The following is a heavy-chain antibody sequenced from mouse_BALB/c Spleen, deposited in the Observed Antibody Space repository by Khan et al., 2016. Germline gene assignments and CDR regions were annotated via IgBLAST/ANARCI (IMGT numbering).Heavy chain of an antibody. D-gene: IGHD2-12*01. Sequence: EVELVESGGGLVQPGDSLRLSCTTSGFTFTDYYMSWVRQPPGEALEWMGCARNKANGFTAEYSASVNVRFTISRDNSQSILYLQMNTLMAEYSATYSYASAFTSSYFWYLALWVAGTTVTFSS. J-gene: IGHJ1*01. CDR2: ARNKANGFTA. V-gene: IGHV7-3*02. CDR1: GFTFTDYY. CDR3: ASAFTSSYFWYLAL.